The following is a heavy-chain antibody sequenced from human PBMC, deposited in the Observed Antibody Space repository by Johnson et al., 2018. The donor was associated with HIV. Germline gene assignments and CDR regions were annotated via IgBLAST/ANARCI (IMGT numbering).Heavy chain of an antibody. CDR3: ARDQSSGWYRNAFDI. CDR2: ISFDGGTK. Sequence: QVQLVESGGGVVQPGRSLRLSCAASGFTFGSYAMHWVRQAPGKGLEWVALISFDGGTKYYADSVKGRFTISRDNAENSLYLQMNSLRAEDTAVYYCARDQSSGWYRNAFDIWGQGTMVTVSS. D-gene: IGHD6-19*01. CDR1: GFTFGSYA. J-gene: IGHJ3*02. V-gene: IGHV3-30*04.